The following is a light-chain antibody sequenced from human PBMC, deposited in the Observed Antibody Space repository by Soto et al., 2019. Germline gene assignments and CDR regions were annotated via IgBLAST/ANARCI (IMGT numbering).Light chain of an antibody. V-gene: IGKV1-39*01. CDR3: QQSYSPPWT. CDR2: AAS. Sequence: EIQMTEAPSSLYESVGDRVTITCRSSQSISSYLNWYHQKPGKAPKLLIYAASSLQSGVPSRFSGSGSGTDFTLTISSLQPEDFATYYCQQSYSPPWTFGQGTKVDIK. J-gene: IGKJ1*01. CDR1: QSISSY.